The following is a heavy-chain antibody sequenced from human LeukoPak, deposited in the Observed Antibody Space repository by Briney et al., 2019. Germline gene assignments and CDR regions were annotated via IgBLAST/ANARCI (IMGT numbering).Heavy chain of an antibody. V-gene: IGHV3-7*01. J-gene: IGHJ4*01. CDR3: ARDGTAAGLYFDL. D-gene: IGHD6-13*01. Sequence: GGSLRLACAVSGFTFSDYWSDWVRQAPGKGLGWVASIRLDAGEKSYVDSVKGRFTISRDNTKNSLYLQMSSLRAQDTAVYYCARDGTAAGLYFDLWGQGTLVTVSS. CDR1: GFTFSDYW. CDR2: IRLDAGEK.